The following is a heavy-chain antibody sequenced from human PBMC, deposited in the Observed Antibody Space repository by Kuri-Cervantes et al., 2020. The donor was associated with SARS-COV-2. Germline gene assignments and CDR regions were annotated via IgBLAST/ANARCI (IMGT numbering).Heavy chain of an antibody. CDR3: ARALGGAAAGYWYFDL. CDR2: ISGSGGST. CDR1: GFTFSSYA. D-gene: IGHD6-13*01. J-gene: IGHJ2*01. V-gene: IGHV3-23*01. Sequence: GESLKISCAASGFTFSSYAMSWVRQAPGKGLEWVSAISGSGGSTYCADSVKGRFTISRGNAKNTLYLQMNSLRAEDTAVYYCARALGGAAAGYWYFDLWSRGTLVTVSS.